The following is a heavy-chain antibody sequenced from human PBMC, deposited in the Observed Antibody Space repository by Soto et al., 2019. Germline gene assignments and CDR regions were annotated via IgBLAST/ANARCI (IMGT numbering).Heavy chain of an antibody. D-gene: IGHD1-20*01. V-gene: IGHV3-30*03. CDR1: GFTFSDYG. CDR2: ISYDGNNR. CDR3: TFGDNSFDY. J-gene: IGHJ4*02. Sequence: QVQLVESGGGVVQPGRSLRVSCAASGFTFSDYGIYWVRQAPSKGLEWVALISYDGNNREYGDSVKGRFTISRDNSKNTLYLQMNSLRVEDTAVYYCTFGDNSFDYWGQGTLVTVSS.